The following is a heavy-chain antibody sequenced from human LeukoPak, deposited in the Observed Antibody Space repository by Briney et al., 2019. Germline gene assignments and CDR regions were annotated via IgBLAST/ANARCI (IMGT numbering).Heavy chain of an antibody. V-gene: IGHV3-30-3*01. CDR1: GFTFSSYA. D-gene: IGHD6-13*01. CDR3: ARDDGVGSSWRTYFDY. Sequence: GGSLRLSCAASGFTFSSYAMHWVRQAPGKGLEWVAVISYDGSNKYYADSVKGRFTISRDNSKNTLYLQMNSLRAEDTAVYYCARDDGVGSSWRTYFDYWGQGTLVTVSS. CDR2: ISYDGSNK. J-gene: IGHJ4*02.